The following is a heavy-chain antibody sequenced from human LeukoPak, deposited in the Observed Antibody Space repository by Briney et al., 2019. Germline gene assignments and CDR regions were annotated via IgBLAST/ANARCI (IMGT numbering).Heavy chain of an antibody. V-gene: IGHV3-23*01. D-gene: IGHD5-12*01. CDR1: GFIFSTYG. CDR2: ISDRGGKT. J-gene: IGHJ4*02. CDR3: AKESREATFES. Sequence: GGSLRLSCAASGFIFSTYGMYWVRQAPGKGLEWVSAISDRGGKTWYADSVKGRFTSSRDNSKNTLYLQMNSLRAEDTALYYCAKESREATFESWGQGTLVTVSS.